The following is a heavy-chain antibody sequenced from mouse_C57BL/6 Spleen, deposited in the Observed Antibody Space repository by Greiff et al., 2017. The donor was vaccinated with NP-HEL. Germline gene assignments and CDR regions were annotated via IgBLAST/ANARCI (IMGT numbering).Heavy chain of an antibody. D-gene: IGHD1-1*01. V-gene: IGHV1-4*01. Sequence: VQLQQSGAELARPGASVKMSCKASGYTFTSYTMHWVKQRPGQGLEWIGYINPSSGYTKYNQKFKDKATLTADKSSSTAYMQLSSLTSEESAVYYCARLITTVVADYWGQGTTLTVSS. J-gene: IGHJ2*01. CDR2: INPSSGYT. CDR1: GYTFTSYT. CDR3: ARLITTVVADY.